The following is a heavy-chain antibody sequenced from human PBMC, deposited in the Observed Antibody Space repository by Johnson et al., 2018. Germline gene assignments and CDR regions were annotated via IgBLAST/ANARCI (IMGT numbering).Heavy chain of an antibody. V-gene: IGHV4-34*01. J-gene: IGHJ6*02. Sequence: QVQLQQWGAGLLKPSETLSLTCAVYGGSFSGYYWSWIRQPPGKGLEWIGEINHSGSTNYNPSLKSRVTISVDTSKNQFSLKLSSVTAADTAVYYCARVGGYQLLYPISYYYYGMDVWGQGTTVTVSS. CDR3: ARVGGYQLLYPISYYYYGMDV. CDR2: INHSGST. D-gene: IGHD2-2*02. CDR1: GGSFSGYY.